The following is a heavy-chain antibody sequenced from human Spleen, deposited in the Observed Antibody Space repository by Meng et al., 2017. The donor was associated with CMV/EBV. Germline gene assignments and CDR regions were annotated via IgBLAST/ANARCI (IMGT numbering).Heavy chain of an antibody. Sequence: ASVKVSCKASGYTFTGYYIHWVRQAPRQGLEWMGWIHPHRGDTNYAQQFQGRVTLTRDTSINTGYMELTRLTSDDTAVYYCARDNNWGPDYWGQGTLVTVSS. J-gene: IGHJ4*02. CDR2: IHPHRGDT. CDR3: ARDNNWGPDY. V-gene: IGHV1-2*02. CDR1: GYTFTGYY. D-gene: IGHD7-27*01.